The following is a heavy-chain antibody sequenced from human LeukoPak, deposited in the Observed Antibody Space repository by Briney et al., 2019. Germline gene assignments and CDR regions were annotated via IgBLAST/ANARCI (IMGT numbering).Heavy chain of an antibody. V-gene: IGHV3-23*01. J-gene: IGHJ4*02. CDR1: GFTFDDYA. CDR3: AKGGITMIVVVIQYYFDY. D-gene: IGHD3-22*01. CDR2: ISGSGGST. Sequence: GGSLRLSCAASGFTFDDYAMHWVRQAPGKGLEWVSGISGSGGSTYYADSVKGRFTISRDNSKNTLYLQMNSLRAEDTAVYYCAKGGITMIVVVIQYYFDYWGQGTLVTVSS.